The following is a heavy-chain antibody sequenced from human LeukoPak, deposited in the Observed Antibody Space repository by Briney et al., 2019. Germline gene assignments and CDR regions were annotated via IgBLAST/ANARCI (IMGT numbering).Heavy chain of an antibody. V-gene: IGHV3-48*02. CDR3: ARDRIETPRASYY. Sequence: PGGSLRLSCAASGFTFSTYTMNWVRQARGEGLECVSYISASSNTIYYADYVKGRFTISRDNAKNSLYLQMNSLRDEDTAVYYCARDRIETPRASYYWGQGTLVTVSS. CDR1: GFTFSTYT. D-gene: IGHD3-10*01. CDR2: ISASSNTI. J-gene: IGHJ4*02.